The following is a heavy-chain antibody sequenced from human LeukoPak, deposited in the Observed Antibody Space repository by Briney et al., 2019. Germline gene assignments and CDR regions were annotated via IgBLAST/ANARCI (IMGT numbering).Heavy chain of an antibody. V-gene: IGHV4-39*01. J-gene: IGHJ3*01. CDR2: IYYDGTT. CDR3: ARPIGTAVLHAFGL. D-gene: IGHD3-10*01. Sequence: PSETLSLTCTVSGGSISSRLYYWAWVRQPPGKGLEWIGSIYYDGTTYYNPSLKRRVTISVDTSKNQFSLKMNSVTATDTAVYYCARPIGTAVLHAFGLWGQGTMVTVSS. CDR1: GGSISSRLYY.